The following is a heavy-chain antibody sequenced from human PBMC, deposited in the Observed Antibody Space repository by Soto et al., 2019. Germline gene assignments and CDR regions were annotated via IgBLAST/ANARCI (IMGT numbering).Heavy chain of an antibody. J-gene: IGHJ4*02. CDR3: AREAALYGDPSFDY. CDR2: INPNSGGT. D-gene: IGHD4-17*01. Sequence: QVQLVQSGAEVKKPGASVKVSCKASGYTFTGYYMHWVRQAPGQGLEWMGWINPNSGGTNYAQKFQGWVTMTRDPSISTAYMELSRLRSDDTAVYYCAREAALYGDPSFDYWGQGPLVTVSS. V-gene: IGHV1-2*04. CDR1: GYTFTGYY.